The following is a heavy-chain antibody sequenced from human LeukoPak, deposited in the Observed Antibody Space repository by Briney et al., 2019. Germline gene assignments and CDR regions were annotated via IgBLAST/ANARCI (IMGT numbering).Heavy chain of an antibody. D-gene: IGHD2-21*02. V-gene: IGHV1-8*01. J-gene: IGHJ4*02. CDR1: GYTFTSYD. CDR2: MNPNSGNT. CDR3: ARGGALAYCGGDCYSIDY. Sequence: GASVKVSCKASGYTFTSYDINWVRQATGQGLEWMGWMNPNSGNTGCAQKFQGRVTMTRNTSISTAYMELSSLRSEDTAVYYCARGGALAYCGGDCYSIDYWGQGTLVTVSS.